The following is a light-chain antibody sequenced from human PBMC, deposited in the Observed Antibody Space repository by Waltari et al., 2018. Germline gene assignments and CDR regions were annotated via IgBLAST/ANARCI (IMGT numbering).Light chain of an antibody. V-gene: IGKV1-39*01. Sequence: DIQMTQSPSSLSASAGDRVTITCRASQRISNYLNWYQQKPGKAPNLLIYAASILQSGVPTRFSGSGSGKEFTLTINGLQPEDFATFYCRQTYSPPRTFGQGTKVEVK. CDR3: RQTYSPPRT. J-gene: IGKJ1*01. CDR2: AAS. CDR1: QRISNY.